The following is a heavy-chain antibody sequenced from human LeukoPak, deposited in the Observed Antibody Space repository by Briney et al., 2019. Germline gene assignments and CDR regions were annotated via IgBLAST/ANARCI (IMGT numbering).Heavy chain of an antibody. D-gene: IGHD4/OR15-4a*01. CDR3: AKDLSMGAFDF. V-gene: IGHV3-30*18. Sequence: PGRSLRLSCEGPGFTSSTYGIHWVRQAPGKGLEGVALISNDGNQKFYADSVKGRFTISRDNSKNTLSLQMNSLRAEDTAMYYCAKDLSMGAFDFWGQGTLVTVSS. J-gene: IGHJ4*02. CDR2: ISNDGNQK. CDR1: GFTSSTYG.